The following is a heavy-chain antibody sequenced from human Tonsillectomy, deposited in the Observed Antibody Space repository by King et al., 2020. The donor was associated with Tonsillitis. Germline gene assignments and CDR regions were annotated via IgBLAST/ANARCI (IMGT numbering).Heavy chain of an antibody. CDR3: PPEEYGRYDY. J-gene: IGHJ4*02. D-gene: IGHD2/OR15-2a*01. CDR2: IKSKSDGGTT. Sequence: VQLVESGGGLVKPGGSLRLSCAASGFTFSNAWMSWVRQAPGKGLEWVGRIKSKSDGGTTDYAAPVKGRFTISRDDSKNTLYLQMNSLKTEDTAVYYCPPEEYGRYDYRGQGTLVTVAS. V-gene: IGHV3-15*01. CDR1: GFTFSNAW.